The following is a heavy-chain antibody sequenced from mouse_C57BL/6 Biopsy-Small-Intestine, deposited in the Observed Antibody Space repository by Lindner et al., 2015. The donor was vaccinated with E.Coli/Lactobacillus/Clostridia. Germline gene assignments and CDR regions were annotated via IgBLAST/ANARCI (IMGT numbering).Heavy chain of an antibody. D-gene: IGHD2-2*01. J-gene: IGHJ1*03. CDR3: VRDNGYYRYFDV. CDR1: GFAFNTYA. V-gene: IGHV10-3*01. Sequence: VQLQESGGGLVQPKGSLKLSCAASGFAFNTYAMHWVRQAPGKGLEWVARIRSKSSNYATYYADSVKDRFTISRDDSQNMLYLQMNNLKTEDTAMYYCVRDNGYYRYFDVWGTGTTVTVSS. CDR2: IRSKSSNYAT.